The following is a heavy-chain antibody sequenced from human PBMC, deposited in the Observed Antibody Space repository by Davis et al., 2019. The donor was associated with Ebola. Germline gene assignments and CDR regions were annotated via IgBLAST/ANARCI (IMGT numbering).Heavy chain of an antibody. V-gene: IGHV4-34*01. CDR1: GGSFSGYY. Sequence: SETLSLTCAVSGGSFSGYYLSWIRQPPGKGLEWIGELNHSGSTNYNPSPKSRVTISVNTSKNQFPLKLSSVTAADTAVYYCARAWSQLAPFDPWGQGTLVTVSS. CDR3: ARAWSQLAPFDP. J-gene: IGHJ5*02. D-gene: IGHD6-13*01. CDR2: LNHSGST.